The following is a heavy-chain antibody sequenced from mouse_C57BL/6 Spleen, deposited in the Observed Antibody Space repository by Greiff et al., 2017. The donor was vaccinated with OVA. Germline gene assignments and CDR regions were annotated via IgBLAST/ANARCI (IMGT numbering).Heavy chain of an antibody. V-gene: IGHV1-61*01. CDR1: GYTFTSYW. Sequence: VQLQQPGAELVRPGSSVKLSCKASGYTFTSYWMDWVKQRPGQGLEWIGNIYPSDSETHYNQKFKDKATLTVDKSSSTAYMQLSSLTSEDSAVYYCARRLWDYYAMDYWGQGSSVTVSS. CDR3: ARRLWDYYAMDY. J-gene: IGHJ4*01. D-gene: IGHD1-1*02. CDR2: IYPSDSET.